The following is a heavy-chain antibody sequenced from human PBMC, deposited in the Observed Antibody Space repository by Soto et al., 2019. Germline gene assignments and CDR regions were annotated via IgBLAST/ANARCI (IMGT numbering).Heavy chain of an antibody. D-gene: IGHD4-17*01. CDR2: IYYSGSA. V-gene: IGHV4-31*03. Sequence: QVQLQESGPGLVKPSQTLSLTCTVSGGSISSGGYYWNWIRQLPGKGLEWIGYIYYSGSAYYNPSLKSRVTISVDPSNNQYSLKLSSVTAADTAVYFCARKVEWTTFDYWGQGTLVTVSS. J-gene: IGHJ4*02. CDR1: GGSISSGGYY. CDR3: ARKVEWTTFDY.